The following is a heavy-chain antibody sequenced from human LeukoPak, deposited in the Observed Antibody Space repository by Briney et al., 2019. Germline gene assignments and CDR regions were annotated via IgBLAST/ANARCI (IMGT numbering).Heavy chain of an antibody. V-gene: IGHV3-30*04. D-gene: IGHD5-12*01. Sequence: GGSLRLSCAASGFTFSSYAMHWVRQAPGKGLEWVAVISYDGSNKYYADSVKGRFTISRDNSTNTLYLQMNSLRPEDTVVYYCARAAYERGYFDYWGQGTLVTVSS. CDR1: GFTFSSYA. CDR3: ARAAYERGYFDY. J-gene: IGHJ4*02. CDR2: ISYDGSNK.